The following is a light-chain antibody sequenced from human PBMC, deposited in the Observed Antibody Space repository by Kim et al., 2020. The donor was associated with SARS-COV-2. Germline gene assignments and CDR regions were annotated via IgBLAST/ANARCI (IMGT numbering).Light chain of an antibody. J-gene: IGLJ1*01. CDR3: SSYTSSSTLV. Sequence: GQSITISCTGTSSDVGDYNYDSWYQQHPGKAPKLMIYDVSNRPSGVSNRFSGSKSGNTASLTISGLQAEDEADYYCSSYTSSSTLVFGTGTKVTVL. CDR1: SSDVGDYNY. V-gene: IGLV2-14*03. CDR2: DVS.